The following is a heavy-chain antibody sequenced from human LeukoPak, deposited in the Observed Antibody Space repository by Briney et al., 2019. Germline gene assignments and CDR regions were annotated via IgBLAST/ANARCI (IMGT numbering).Heavy chain of an antibody. CDR2: ISSNGGST. CDR1: GFTFSSYA. Sequence: GGSLRLSCAASGFTFSSYAMHWVRQAPGKGLEYVSAISSNGGSTYYANSVKGRFTISRDNSKNTLYLQMGSLRAEDMAVYYCARGGSSSGKDMYYFDYWGQGTLVTVSS. CDR3: ARGGSSSGKDMYYFDY. D-gene: IGHD6-6*01. J-gene: IGHJ4*02. V-gene: IGHV3-64*01.